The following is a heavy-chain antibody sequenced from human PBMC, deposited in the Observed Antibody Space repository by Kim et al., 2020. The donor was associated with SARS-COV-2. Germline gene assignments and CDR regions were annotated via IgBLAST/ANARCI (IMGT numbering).Heavy chain of an antibody. D-gene: IGHD6-19*01. CDR3: ARDSKHSSGGSVDP. Sequence: SETLSLTCTVSGGSISSNNDYWVWIRQPPGKGLEWIGSIYYRGSTYYNSSLRRRVTISVDTSKNQFSRKLSSVTAADTAVDYGARDSKHSSGGSVDPWG. V-gene: IGHV4-39*07. CDR2: IYYRGST. CDR1: GGSISSNNDY. J-gene: IGHJ5*02.